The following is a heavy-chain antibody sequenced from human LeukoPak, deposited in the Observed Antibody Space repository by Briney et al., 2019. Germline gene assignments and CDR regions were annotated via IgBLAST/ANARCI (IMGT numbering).Heavy chain of an antibody. D-gene: IGHD6-13*01. CDR2: IHYRGST. CDR1: GGSISSNY. CDR3: ARRRIAAAGTEVEDFDY. V-gene: IGHV4-59*08. Sequence: PSETLSLTCTVSGGSISSNYWSWIRQPPGKGLEWIGYIHYRGSTNYNPSLKSRVTISVDTSKNQFSLRLSSVTAADTAVYYCARRRIAAAGTEVEDFDYWGQGTLVTVSS. J-gene: IGHJ4*02.